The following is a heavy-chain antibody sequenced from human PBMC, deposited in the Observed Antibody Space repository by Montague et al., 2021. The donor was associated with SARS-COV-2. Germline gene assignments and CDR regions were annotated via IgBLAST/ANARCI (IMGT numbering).Heavy chain of an antibody. Sequence: SLRLSCAASGFTFSSYAMHWVRQAPGKGLEWVAVISYDGSNKYYADSAKGRFTISRDNSKNTLYLQMNSLRTEDTAAYYCARGFRGGYSTFDYWGQGTLVTVSS. V-gene: IGHV3-30*04. CDR1: GFTFSSYA. D-gene: IGHD2-21*01. J-gene: IGHJ4*02. CDR2: ISYDGSNK. CDR3: ARGFRGGYSTFDY.